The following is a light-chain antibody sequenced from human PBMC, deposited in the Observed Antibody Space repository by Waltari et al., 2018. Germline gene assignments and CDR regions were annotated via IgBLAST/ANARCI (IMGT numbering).Light chain of an antibody. CDR3: AAWDDSLSGLWV. CDR1: TSNIGRNP. Sequence: QSVLTQPPSASGTPGQMVTISCSGSTSNIGRNPVNWYQQLPGAAPKLLIYRDKQRPSGVPDRFSASKSVTSASLAISGLQSEDEADYYCAAWDDSLSGLWVFGGGTKVTVL. J-gene: IGLJ3*02. V-gene: IGLV1-44*01. CDR2: RDK.